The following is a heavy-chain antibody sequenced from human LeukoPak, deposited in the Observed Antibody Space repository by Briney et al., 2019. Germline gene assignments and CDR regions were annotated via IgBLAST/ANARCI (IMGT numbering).Heavy chain of an antibody. CDR3: ARIQAVGVPVAIDAYYSYGMDV. Sequence: GSSVKVSCKASGATFSKNAISWVRQAPGQGLEWMGRFIPNVGIPTYAQRFQGRITIIADTSTNTAYMELSSLTSEDTAVYYCARIQAVGVPVAIDAYYSYGMDVWGQGTTVTVS. D-gene: IGHD2-2*02. CDR2: FIPNVGIP. J-gene: IGHJ6*02. CDR1: GATFSKNA. V-gene: IGHV1-69*04.